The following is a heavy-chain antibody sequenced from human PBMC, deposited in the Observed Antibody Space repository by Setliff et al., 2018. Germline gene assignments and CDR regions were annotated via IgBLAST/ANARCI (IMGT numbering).Heavy chain of an antibody. V-gene: IGHV3-7*01. D-gene: IGHD2-21*01. CDR1: GFTFSNAW. CDR2: IKEDGSQR. CDR3: SSYLVS. J-gene: IGHJ4*02. Sequence: ETLSLSCAVSGFTFSNAWMSWARQAPGKGLEWVANIKEDGSQRNYVDAVRGRFTVSRDNARNLLYLQMNSLRVDDTAVYYCSSYLVSWGQGALVTVSS.